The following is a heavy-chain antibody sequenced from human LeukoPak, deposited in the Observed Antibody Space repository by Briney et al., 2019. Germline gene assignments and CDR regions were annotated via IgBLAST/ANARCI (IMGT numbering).Heavy chain of an antibody. CDR1: GFTFSSYW. V-gene: IGHV3-7*01. D-gene: IGHD2-2*01. CDR2: IKQDGSEK. J-gene: IGHJ6*02. Sequence: GGSLRLSCAASGFTFSSYWMSWVRQAPGKGLEWVANIKQDGSEKYYADSVKGRFTISRDNAKNSLYLQMNSLRAEDTAVYYCARGSDIVVVPAALAYYYYGMDVWGQGTTVTVSS. CDR3: ARGSDIVVVPAALAYYYYGMDV.